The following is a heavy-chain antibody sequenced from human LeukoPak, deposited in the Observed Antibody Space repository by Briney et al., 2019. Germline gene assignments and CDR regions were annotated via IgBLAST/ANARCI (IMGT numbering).Heavy chain of an antibody. CDR3: ARDRGYCSSTSSGKGTGWFDP. CDR2: INPNSGGT. V-gene: IGHV1-2*02. Sequence: ASVKVSCKASGYTFTGSYMHWVRQAPGQGLEWMGWINPNSGGTNYAQKFQGRVTMTRDTSISTAYMELSRLRSDDTAVYYCARDRGYCSSTSSGKGTGWFDPWGQGTLVTVSS. J-gene: IGHJ5*02. D-gene: IGHD2-2*01. CDR1: GYTFTGSY.